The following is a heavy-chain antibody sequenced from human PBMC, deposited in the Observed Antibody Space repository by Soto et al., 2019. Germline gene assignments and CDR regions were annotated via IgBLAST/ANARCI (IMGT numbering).Heavy chain of an antibody. D-gene: IGHD6-13*01. V-gene: IGHV1-18*01. CDR2: ISGYNGDP. J-gene: IGHJ4*01. CDR1: GYTFTTYG. Sequence: GASVKVSCKASGYTFTTYGISWVRQAPGQGLEWMGWISGYNGDPNYAQNLQGRVTMTTDISTSTAYMELRSLRSDDTAVYYCARDHHIAAAGKLGYYFDYWG. CDR3: ARDHHIAAAGKLGYYFDY.